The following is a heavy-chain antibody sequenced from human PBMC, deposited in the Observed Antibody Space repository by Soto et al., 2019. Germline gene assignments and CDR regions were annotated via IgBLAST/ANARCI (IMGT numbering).Heavy chain of an antibody. CDR1: GFTFSSYG. J-gene: IGHJ6*02. V-gene: IGHV3-30*18. CDR2: ISYDGSNK. CDR3: AKDHRSNIGRLHYYGMDV. D-gene: IGHD1-26*01. Sequence: QVQLMESGGGVVQPGRSLRLSCAASGFTFSSYGMHWVRQAPGKGLEWVAVISYDGSNKYYADSVKGRFTISRDNSKNTLYLQMNSLRAEDTAVYYCAKDHRSNIGRLHYYGMDVWGQGTTVTVSS.